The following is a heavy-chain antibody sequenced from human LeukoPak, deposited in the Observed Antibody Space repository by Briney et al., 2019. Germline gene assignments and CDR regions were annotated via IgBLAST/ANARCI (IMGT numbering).Heavy chain of an antibody. CDR3: ARGRRCSGGSCYSVWLY. D-gene: IGHD2-15*01. V-gene: IGHV1-8*01. Sequence: GASVKVSCKASGYTFTSYDINWVRQATGQGLEWRGWRNPNSGNTGYAQKIQGRVTMTRNTSISTAYMELSSLRSEDTAVYYCARGRRCSGGSCYSVWLYWGQGTLVTVSS. CDR1: GYTFTSYD. J-gene: IGHJ4*02. CDR2: RNPNSGNT.